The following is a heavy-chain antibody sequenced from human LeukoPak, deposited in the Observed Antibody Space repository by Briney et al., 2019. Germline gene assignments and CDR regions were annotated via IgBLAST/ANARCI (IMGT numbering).Heavy chain of an antibody. CDR3: ARGIEDYGGNPNWFDP. CDR2: IYYSGST. J-gene: IGHJ5*02. Sequence: SETLSLTCTVSGGSISSSSYYWGWIRQPPGKGLEWIGSIYYSGSTYYNPSLKSRVTISVDTSKNQSSLKLSSVTAADTAVYYCARGIEDYGGNPNWFDPWGQGTLVTVSS. D-gene: IGHD4-23*01. V-gene: IGHV4-39*07. CDR1: GGSISSSSYY.